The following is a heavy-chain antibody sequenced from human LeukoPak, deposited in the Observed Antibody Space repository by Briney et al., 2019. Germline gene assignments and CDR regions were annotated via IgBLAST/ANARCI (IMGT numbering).Heavy chain of an antibody. Sequence: SETLSLTCAVSGYSISSGYYWSWIRQPPGKGLEWIGSIYHSGSTYYNPSLKSRVTISVDTSKNQFSLKLSSVTAADTAVYYCARLGVAARPFDYWGQGTLVTVSS. CDR1: GYSISSGYY. V-gene: IGHV4-38-2*01. D-gene: IGHD6-6*01. J-gene: IGHJ4*02. CDR2: IYHSGST. CDR3: ARLGVAARPFDY.